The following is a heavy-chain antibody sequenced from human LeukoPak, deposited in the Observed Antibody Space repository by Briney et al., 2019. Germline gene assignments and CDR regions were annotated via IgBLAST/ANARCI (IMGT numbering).Heavy chain of an antibody. D-gene: IGHD6-13*01. CDR2: IYTSGST. J-gene: IGHJ3*02. CDR1: GYSISSGYY. V-gene: IGHV4-61*02. Sequence: SETLSLTCTVSGYSISSGYYWSWIRPPAGKGLEWIGRIYTSGSTNYNPSLKSRVTISVDTSKNQFSLKLSSVTAADTAVYYCAREGIAAAAQEGNDAFDIWGQGTMVTVSS. CDR3: AREGIAAAAQEGNDAFDI.